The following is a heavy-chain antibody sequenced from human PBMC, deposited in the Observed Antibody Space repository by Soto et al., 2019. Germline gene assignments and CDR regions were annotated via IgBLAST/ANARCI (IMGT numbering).Heavy chain of an antibody. CDR1: GGSISSGGYY. CDR3: ARSAYSSGWYRPRLDYYYGMDV. V-gene: IGHV4-31*03. J-gene: IGHJ6*02. CDR2: IYYSGST. D-gene: IGHD6-19*01. Sequence: QVQLQESGPGLVKPSQTLSLTCTVSGGSISSGGYYWSWIRQHPGKGLEWIGYIYYSGSTYYNPSPKGRVTLSVDTSKNQFSLKLSSVTAADTAVYYCARSAYSSGWYRPRLDYYYGMDVWGQGTTVTVSS.